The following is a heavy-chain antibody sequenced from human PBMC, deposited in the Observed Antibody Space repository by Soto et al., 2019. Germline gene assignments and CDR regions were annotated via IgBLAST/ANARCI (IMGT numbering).Heavy chain of an antibody. J-gene: IGHJ6*02. CDR1: GGSFSGYY. Sequence: QVQLQPWGAGLLKPSETLSLTCAVYGGSFSGYYWSWIRQPPGKGLEWIGEINHSGSTNYNPSLKIRVTISVDTSKSHFSLKLSSVTAADTAVYYCARRGARYYGSGLTPQRRYGRDVWGQGTTVTVSS. V-gene: IGHV4-34*01. D-gene: IGHD3-10*01. CDR2: INHSGST. CDR3: ARRGARYYGSGLTPQRRYGRDV.